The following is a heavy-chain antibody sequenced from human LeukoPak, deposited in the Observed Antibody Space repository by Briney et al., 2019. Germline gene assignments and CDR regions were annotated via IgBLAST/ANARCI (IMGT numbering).Heavy chain of an antibody. V-gene: IGHV4-4*07. CDR2: IYTSGST. CDR3: ARDFSGITIFGVVIPDYYYGMDV. CDR1: GGSFSGYY. Sequence: SETLSLTCAVYGGSFSGYYWSWIRQPAGKGLGWIGRIYTSGSTNYNPSLKSRVTMSVDTSKNQFSLKLSSVTAADTAVYYCARDFSGITIFGVVIPDYYYGMDVWGQGTTVTVSS. D-gene: IGHD3-3*01. J-gene: IGHJ6*02.